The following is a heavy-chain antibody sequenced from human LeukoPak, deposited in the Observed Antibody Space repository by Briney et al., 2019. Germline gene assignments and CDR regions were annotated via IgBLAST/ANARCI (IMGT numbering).Heavy chain of an antibody. CDR3: AKFGPGGFTVGY. CDR1: GFTFDDYG. Sequence: GGSLRLSCAASGFTFDDYGMSWVRRAPGKGLEWVSAISGSGGSTYYADSVKGRFTISRDNSKNTLYLQMNSLRAEDTAVYYCAKFGPGGFTVGYWGQGTLVTVSS. D-gene: IGHD3-16*01. V-gene: IGHV3-23*01. CDR2: ISGSGGST. J-gene: IGHJ4*02.